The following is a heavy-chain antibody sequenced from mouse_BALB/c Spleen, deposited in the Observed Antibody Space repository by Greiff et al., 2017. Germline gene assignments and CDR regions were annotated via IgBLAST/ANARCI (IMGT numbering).Heavy chain of an antibody. J-gene: IGHJ1*01. CDR1: GYTFTSYD. D-gene: IGHD1-1*01. CDR2: IFPGDGST. CDR3: ARSDYGSSYGYFDV. V-gene: IGHV1-85*01. Sequence: QVQLQQSGAELVKPGASVKLSCKASGYTFTSYDINWVRQRPEQGLEWIGWIFPGDGSTKYNEKFKGKATLTTDKSSSTAYMQLSRLTSEDSAVYFCARSDYGSSYGYFDVWGAGTTVTVSS.